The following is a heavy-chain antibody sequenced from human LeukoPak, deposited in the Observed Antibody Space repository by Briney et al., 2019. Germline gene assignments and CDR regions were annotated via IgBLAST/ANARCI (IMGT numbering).Heavy chain of an antibody. CDR2: INHSGST. J-gene: IGHJ4*02. CDR3: ARDAIAVAGKRPFDY. V-gene: IGHV4-34*01. Sequence: SETLSLTCAVYGGSFSGYYWSWIRQPPGKGLEWIGEINHSGSTNYNPSLKSRVTISVDTSKNQFSLKLSSVTAADTAVSYCARDAIAVAGKRPFDYWGQGTLVTVSS. CDR1: GGSFSGYY. D-gene: IGHD6-19*01.